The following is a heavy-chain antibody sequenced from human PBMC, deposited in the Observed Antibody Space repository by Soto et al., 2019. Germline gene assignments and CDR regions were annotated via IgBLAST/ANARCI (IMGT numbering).Heavy chain of an antibody. D-gene: IGHD3-9*01. CDR2: VYYSGST. Sequence: SETLSLSCTVSGVSISSYYLTWVRQPPGKGLEWIGYVYYSGSTNYNPSLESRVTISIDASKNQFSLKMKSVTAADTAVYYCVRDYLLTGFDPWGQGALVTVSS. V-gene: IGHV4-59*01. J-gene: IGHJ5*02. CDR1: GVSISSYY. CDR3: VRDYLLTGFDP.